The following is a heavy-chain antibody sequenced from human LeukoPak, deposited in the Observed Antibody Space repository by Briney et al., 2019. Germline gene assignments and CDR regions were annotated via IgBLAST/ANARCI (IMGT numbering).Heavy chain of an antibody. CDR1: GFTFSSYA. D-gene: IGHD4-23*01. V-gene: IGHV3-23*01. CDR3: AKGLATVGSSRYYFDY. Sequence: GGPLRLSCAASGFTFSSYAMSWVRRAPGKGLEWVSAISGSGGSTYYADSVKGRFTISRDNSKNTLYLQMNSLRAEDTAVYYCAKGLATVGSSRYYFDYWGQGTLVTVSS. J-gene: IGHJ4*02. CDR2: ISGSGGST.